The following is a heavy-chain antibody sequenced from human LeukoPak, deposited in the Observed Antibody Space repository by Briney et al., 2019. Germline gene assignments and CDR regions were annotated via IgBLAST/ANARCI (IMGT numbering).Heavy chain of an antibody. CDR3: ARSMVRGVRDAFDI. D-gene: IGHD3-10*01. V-gene: IGHV3-66*01. CDR1: GFTVSSNY. Sequence: GGSLRLSCAASGFTVSSNYMSWVRQAPGKGLEWVSVIYSGGSTYYADSVKGRFTISRDNSKNTLYLQMNSLRAEDTAVYYCARSMVRGVRDAFDIWGQGTMVNVSS. J-gene: IGHJ3*02. CDR2: IYSGGST.